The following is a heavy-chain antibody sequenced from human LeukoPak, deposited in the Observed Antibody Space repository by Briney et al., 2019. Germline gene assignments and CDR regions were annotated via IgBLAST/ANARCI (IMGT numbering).Heavy chain of an antibody. J-gene: IGHJ4*02. Sequence: SETLSLTCVVSGGSISSYYWSWIRQPPGKGLEWIGFISYTGSTNYNPSLKTRVTISVDTSKNQFSLKLSSVTAADTAVYYCARHSAGTTKDYWGQGTLVTVSS. CDR2: ISYTGST. CDR3: ARHSAGTTKDY. D-gene: IGHD1-1*01. CDR1: GGSISSYY. V-gene: IGHV4-59*08.